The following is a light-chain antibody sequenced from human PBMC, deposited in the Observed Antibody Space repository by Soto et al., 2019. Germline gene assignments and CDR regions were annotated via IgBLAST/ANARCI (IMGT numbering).Light chain of an antibody. V-gene: IGKV1-39*01. CDR1: QSISSY. J-gene: IGKJ1*01. Sequence: DIQMTQSPSSLSASVGDRVTITCRAGQSISSYLNWYQQKPGKAPKFLIYAASSLQSGVPSRFSGSGSGTDFTLTISSLQPEDFATYYCQQSYRTPRTFGQGTKVEIK. CDR3: QQSYRTPRT. CDR2: AAS.